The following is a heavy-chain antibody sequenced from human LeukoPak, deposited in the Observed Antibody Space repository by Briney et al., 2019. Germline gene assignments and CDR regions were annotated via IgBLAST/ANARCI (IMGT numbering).Heavy chain of an antibody. V-gene: IGHV3-33*01. J-gene: IGHJ4*02. CDR2: MWSDGTKK. Sequence: GGSLRLSCAASGFTFSHYGMHWVQAPGKGLEWVAVMWSDGTKKYYADSVKGRFTVSRDTSKHTLYLQMSSLRAEDTAVYFCARDDDTTGRYSRFDYWGQGTLVTVSS. CDR3: ARDDDTTGRYSRFDY. CDR1: GFTFSHYG. D-gene: IGHD3-22*01.